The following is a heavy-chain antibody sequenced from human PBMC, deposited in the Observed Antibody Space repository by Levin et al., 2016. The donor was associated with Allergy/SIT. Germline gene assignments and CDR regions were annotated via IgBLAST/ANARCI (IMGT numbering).Heavy chain of an antibody. Sequence: SETLSLTCTVSGGSISSYYWSWIRQPPGRDWSGLGVSIPVGAPTTTPPSRVEVTMSVDTSKNQFSLKLSSVTAADTAVYYCARIVCYYDSSGYYYDVAKYYYGMDVWGQGTTVTVSS. CDR2: SIPVGAP. V-gene: IGHV4-4*07. CDR1: GGSISSYY. CDR3: ARIVCYYDSSGYYYDVAKYYYGMDV. D-gene: IGHD3-22*01. J-gene: IGHJ6*02.